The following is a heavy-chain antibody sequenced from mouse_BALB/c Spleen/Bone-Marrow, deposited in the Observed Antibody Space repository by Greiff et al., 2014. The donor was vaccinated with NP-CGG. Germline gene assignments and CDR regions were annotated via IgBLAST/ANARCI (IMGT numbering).Heavy chain of an antibody. CDR3: ARRWLPYAMYY. CDR1: GYTFTSYI. J-gene: IGHJ4*01. CDR2: INPYNDGT. Sequence: EVQLQQSGPELVKPGASVKMSCKASGYTFTSYIMHWVKQKPGQGLEWIGYINPYNDGTKYNEKFKGKATLTSDKSSSTAYMELSSLTSEDSAVYYCARRWLPYAMYYCGQGTSVTVSS. V-gene: IGHV1-14*01. D-gene: IGHD2-3*01.